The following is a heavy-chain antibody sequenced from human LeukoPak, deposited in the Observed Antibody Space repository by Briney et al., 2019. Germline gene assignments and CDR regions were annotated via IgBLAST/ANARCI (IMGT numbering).Heavy chain of an antibody. V-gene: IGHV1-8*01. CDR2: MNPNSGDK. J-gene: IGHJ3*02. CDR1: GYTFTGYD. Sequence: GASVKVSCKASGYTFTGYDINWVRQATGQGLEWMGWMNPNSGDKGYAQKFQGRVTMTRNTSISTAYMELSSLRSEDTAVYYCARGRYYDFWSGGNAFDIWGQGTMVTVSS. D-gene: IGHD3-3*01. CDR3: ARGRYYDFWSGGNAFDI.